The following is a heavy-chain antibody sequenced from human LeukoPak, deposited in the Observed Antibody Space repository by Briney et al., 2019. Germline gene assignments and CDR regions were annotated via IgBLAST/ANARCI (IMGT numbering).Heavy chain of an antibody. V-gene: IGHV4-30-4*07. CDR3: ARGIVGSRDFYFRYYFDY. CDR1: GGSFSTADYS. CDR2: VYYSGTT. Sequence: ASETLSLTCAVSGGSFSTADYSWTWVRQPPGKGLEWIGYVYYSGTTYYNPSLKSRVSMSLDASKNHLSLKLTSVTAADTAVYFCARGIVGSRDFYFRYYFDYWGQGTLVTVSS. D-gene: IGHD3/OR15-3a*01. J-gene: IGHJ4*02.